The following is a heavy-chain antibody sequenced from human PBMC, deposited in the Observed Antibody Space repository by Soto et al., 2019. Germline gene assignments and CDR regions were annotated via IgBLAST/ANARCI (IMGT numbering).Heavy chain of an antibody. CDR3: ASTPRY. Sequence: QVQLQQSGPGLVKPSQTLSLTCTVSGGSISTGGYYWSWIRQHPGKGLEWIGYIYYSGSTCYNPSLKGRVTISVASSTNRFSPKLSSVTAADTAVNYWASTPRYWGQGTLVTVSS. CDR1: GGSISTGGYY. D-gene: IGHD2-15*01. V-gene: IGHV4-31*03. J-gene: IGHJ4*02. CDR2: IYYSGST.